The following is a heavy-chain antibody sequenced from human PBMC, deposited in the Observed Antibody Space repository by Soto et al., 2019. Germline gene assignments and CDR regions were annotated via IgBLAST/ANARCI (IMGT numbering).Heavy chain of an antibody. J-gene: IGHJ6*02. V-gene: IGHV3-30*18. CDR3: AKDRRPNYYYGMDV. Sequence: QVQLVESGGGVVQPGRSLRLSCAASGFTFSSYGMHWVRQAPGKGLEWVAVISFDGNNKYDADSVKGRFTISRDNSKNTLYLQMNSLRAEDTAVYYCAKDRRPNYYYGMDVWGQGTTVTVSS. CDR1: GFTFSSYG. D-gene: IGHD6-25*01. CDR2: ISFDGNNK.